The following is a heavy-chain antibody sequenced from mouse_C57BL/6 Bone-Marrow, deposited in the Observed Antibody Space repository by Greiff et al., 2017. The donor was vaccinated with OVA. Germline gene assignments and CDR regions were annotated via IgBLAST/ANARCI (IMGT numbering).Heavy chain of an antibody. CDR3: ARGGGNYSDCWYFDV. CDR1: GYTFTSYW. Sequence: QVQLQQPGAELVKPGASVKMSCKASGYTFTSYWITWVKQRPGQGLEWIGDIYPGSGSTNYNEKFKSKATLTVDTSSSTAYMELHSLTSEDSAVYFCARGGGNYSDCWYFDVWGTGTTVTVSS. D-gene: IGHD2-1*01. V-gene: IGHV1-55*01. CDR2: IYPGSGST. J-gene: IGHJ1*03.